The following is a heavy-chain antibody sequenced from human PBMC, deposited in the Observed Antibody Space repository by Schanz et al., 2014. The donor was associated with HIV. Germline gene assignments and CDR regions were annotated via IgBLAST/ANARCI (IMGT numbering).Heavy chain of an antibody. CDR3: AKDANYYDTKYRGKGNYYHYYGMDV. CDR1: GFIFNNYG. V-gene: IGHV3-30*18. Sequence: QVQLVESGGGVVQPGRSLRLSCAASGFIFNNYGIHWVRQAPGKGLEWLAVISYDGRNKKFANSVKGRFTISRDNSKNTLYLQVKSLRAEDTAVYYCAKDANYYDTKYRGKGNYYHYYGMDVWGQGTTVTVSS. CDR2: ISYDGRNK. J-gene: IGHJ6*02. D-gene: IGHD3-22*01.